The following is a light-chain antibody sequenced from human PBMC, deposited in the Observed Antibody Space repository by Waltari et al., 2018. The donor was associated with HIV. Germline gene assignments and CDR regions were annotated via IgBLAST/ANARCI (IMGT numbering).Light chain of an antibody. CDR3: TTYTATDSLL. CDR2: GVN. Sequence: SALTQPASVSGSPGQSVTISCTGTSCDFALHTFLSWYQQHPGRAPQLIIFGVNYRPSGISSRFSASKSGDTASLTISGLQSGDEADYYCTTYTATDSLLIGSGTKLTVL. J-gene: IGLJ2*01. V-gene: IGLV2-14*01. CDR1: SCDFALHTF.